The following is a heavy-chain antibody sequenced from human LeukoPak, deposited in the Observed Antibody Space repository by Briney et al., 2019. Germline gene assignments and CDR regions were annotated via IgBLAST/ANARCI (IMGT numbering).Heavy chain of an antibody. CDR1: GGSFSGYY. CDR2: INHSGST. J-gene: IGHJ6*02. D-gene: IGHD6-13*01. V-gene: IGHV4-34*01. CDR3: ASGVAAAGNPGMDV. Sequence: SETLSLTCAVYGGSFSGYYWSWIRQPPGKGLEWIGEINHSGSTNYNPSLKSRVTISVDTSKNQFSLKLSSVTAADTAVYYCASGVAAAGNPGMDVWGQGTTVTVSS.